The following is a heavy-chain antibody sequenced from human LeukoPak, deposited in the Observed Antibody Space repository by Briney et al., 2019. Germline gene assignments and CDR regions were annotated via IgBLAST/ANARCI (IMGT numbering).Heavy chain of an antibody. J-gene: IGHJ1*01. D-gene: IGHD3-10*01. Sequence: SETLPLTCTVSCGSISSDYWSWRRHPPGGGLEWSMHMYYTGSTSYKSSPTSRVTMSVDTSKKQFSLKLSYGPAADPAVYYCGRLRPGGYFQDWGQGTLVTVSS. CDR3: GRLRPGGYFQD. CDR1: CGSISSDY. CDR2: MYYTGST. V-gene: IGHV4-59*01.